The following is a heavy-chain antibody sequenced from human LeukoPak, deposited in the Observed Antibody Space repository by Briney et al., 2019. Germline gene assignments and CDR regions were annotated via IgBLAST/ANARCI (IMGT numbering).Heavy chain of an antibody. V-gene: IGHV4-59*01. J-gene: IGHJ4*02. CDR2: TSYSDST. Sequence: KTSETLSLTCTVSGGSISSGYWSWIRQPPGKGLEWIGYTSYSDSTRYSPSLKSRVTMSIDTSMNQFSLKVTSVTAADTAVYYCARHGYGDYASPYFDYWGQGTLVTVSS. D-gene: IGHD4-17*01. CDR1: GGSISSGY. CDR3: ARHGYGDYASPYFDY.